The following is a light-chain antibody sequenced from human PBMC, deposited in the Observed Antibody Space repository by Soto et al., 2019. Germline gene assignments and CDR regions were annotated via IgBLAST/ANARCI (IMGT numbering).Light chain of an antibody. V-gene: IGLV2-8*01. Sequence: QSALTQPPSASGSPGQSVTISCTGNSNDVGHSSFISWYQQHPGKGPKLIIYEVSKRPSGVPDRFSGSKSGNTASLSVCGLQDEDEADYFCNAQADNGKHVFGTGTKLTVL. CDR1: SNDVGHSSF. J-gene: IGLJ1*01. CDR2: EVS. CDR3: NAQADNGKHV.